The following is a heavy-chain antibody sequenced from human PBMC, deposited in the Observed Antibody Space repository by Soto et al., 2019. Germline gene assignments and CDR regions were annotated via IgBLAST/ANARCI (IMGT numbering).Heavy chain of an antibody. CDR3: ARDPSSGSYAWLAP. Sequence: SSETLSLTCTVSGGSISSGGYYWSWIRQHPGKGLEWIGYIYYSGSTYYNPSLKSRVTISVDTSKNQFSLKLSSVTAADTAVYYCARDPSSGSYAWLAPWGQGTLVTSPQ. V-gene: IGHV4-31*03. CDR1: GGSISSGGYY. D-gene: IGHD1-26*01. CDR2: IYYSGST. J-gene: IGHJ5*02.